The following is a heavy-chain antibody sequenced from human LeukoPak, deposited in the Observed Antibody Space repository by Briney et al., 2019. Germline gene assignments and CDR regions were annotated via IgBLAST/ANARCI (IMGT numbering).Heavy chain of an antibody. CDR3: ARAAPPTRITGTPYFDY. J-gene: IGHJ4*02. V-gene: IGHV3-53*01. Sequence: QTGGSLRLSCAATGLSVSSNFMSWVRQAPGKGLEWVSVIYSGGSTYYADSVKGRFTISRDNSKNTLYLQMNSLRAEDTAVYYCARAAPPTRITGTPYFDYWGQGTLVTVSS. D-gene: IGHD1-7*01. CDR2: IYSGGST. CDR1: GLSVSSNF.